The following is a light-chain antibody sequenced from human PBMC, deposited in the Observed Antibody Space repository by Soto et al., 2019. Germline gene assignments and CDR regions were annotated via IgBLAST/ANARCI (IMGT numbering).Light chain of an antibody. J-gene: IGLJ1*01. CDR2: EVS. Sequence: QSALTQPASVSGSPGQTITISCTGTSSDVGSYNLDSWYQQHPGKAAKLMIYEVSKRPSGVSNRFSGSKSGNTASLTISGLQAEDEADYYCCSYAGSSTYAFGTGTKVTVL. CDR1: SSDVGSYNL. CDR3: CSYAGSSTYA. V-gene: IGLV2-23*02.